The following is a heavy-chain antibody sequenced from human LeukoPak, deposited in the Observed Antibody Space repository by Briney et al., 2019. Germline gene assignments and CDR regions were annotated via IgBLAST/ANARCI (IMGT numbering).Heavy chain of an antibody. Sequence: PGGSLRLSCAASGFTFRNYGMHWVRQAPGKGLEWVAFIRYDGSNKYYADSVKGRFTISRDNSKNTLYLQMNSLRAEDTAVYYCAKDGAHGSGSYYKASIDYWGQGTLVTVSS. D-gene: IGHD3-10*01. CDR1: GFTFRNYG. CDR2: IRYDGSNK. J-gene: IGHJ4*02. CDR3: AKDGAHGSGSYYKASIDY. V-gene: IGHV3-30*02.